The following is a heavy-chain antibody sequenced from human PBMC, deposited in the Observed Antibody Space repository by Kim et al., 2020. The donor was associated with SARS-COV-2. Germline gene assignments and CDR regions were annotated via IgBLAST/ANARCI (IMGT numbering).Heavy chain of an antibody. J-gene: IGHJ6*02. V-gene: IGHV4-39*07. CDR3: ARDDSTHSGYYYGMDV. Sequence: SLKSRVTISVDTSKNQFSLKLSSVTAADTAVYYCARDDSTHSGYYYGMDVWGQGTTVTVSS. D-gene: IGHD3-22*01.